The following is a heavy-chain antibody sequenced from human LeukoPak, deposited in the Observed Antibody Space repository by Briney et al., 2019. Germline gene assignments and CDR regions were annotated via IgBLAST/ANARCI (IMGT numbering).Heavy chain of an antibody. CDR1: GYTFTGYY. J-gene: IGHJ4*02. CDR2: IYPNSGGT. V-gene: IGHV1-2*02. CDR3: ARDLAGYSSSRDFDY. D-gene: IGHD6-13*01. Sequence: ASVKVSCKASGYTFTGYYMHWVRQAPGQGLEWMGWIYPNSGGTNYAQKFQGRVTMTRDTSISTAYMELSRLRSDDTAVYYCARDLAGYSSSRDFDYWGQGTLVTVSS.